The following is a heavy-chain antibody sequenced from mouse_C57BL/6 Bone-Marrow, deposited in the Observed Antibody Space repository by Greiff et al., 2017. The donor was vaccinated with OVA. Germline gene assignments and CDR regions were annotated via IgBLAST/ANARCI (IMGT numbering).Heavy chain of an antibody. Sequence: QVQLKQSGAELVKPGASVKLSCKASGYTFTEYTIHWVKQRSGQGLEWIGWFYPGRGSIKYNEKFKDKATLTADKSSSTVYMELSRLTSEDSAVYFCARHAPLWLRRSYFDYWGQGTTLTVSS. CDR2: FYPGRGSI. V-gene: IGHV1-62-2*01. J-gene: IGHJ2*01. CDR1: GYTFTEYT. CDR3: ARHAPLWLRRSYFDY. D-gene: IGHD2-2*01.